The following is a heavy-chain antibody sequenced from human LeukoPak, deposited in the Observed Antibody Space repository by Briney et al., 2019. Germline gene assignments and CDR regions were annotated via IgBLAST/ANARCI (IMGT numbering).Heavy chain of an antibody. V-gene: IGHV3-21*01. CDR2: ISSSSSVI. CDR1: GFTFSCYA. J-gene: IGHJ3*02. D-gene: IGHD3-16*01. CDR3: ARGGSGATRDDTFDI. Sequence: KSGGSLRLSCAASGFTFSCYAMSWVRQAPGRGLEWVSSISSSSSVIFYSDSVKGRFTISRDNAKNSLYLQMNSLRAEDTAVYYCARGGSGATRDDTFDIWGQGTMVTVSS.